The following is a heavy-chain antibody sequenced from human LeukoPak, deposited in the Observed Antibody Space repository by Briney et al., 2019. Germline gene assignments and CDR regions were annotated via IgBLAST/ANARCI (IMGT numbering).Heavy chain of an antibody. V-gene: IGHV3-7*05. J-gene: IGHJ4*02. CDR1: GFMFSSYW. D-gene: IGHD3-3*01. CDR2: IKQDGSEK. CDR3: ARALTIFGEVAYFDS. Sequence: AGSLSLSCAASGFMFSSYWMSWVRQAPGKGLEWVANIKQDGSEKYYVPSVKGRVTFSRDNAKNSLYLQMNSLRAEDTAVYYCARALTIFGEVAYFDSWGQGTLVTVSS.